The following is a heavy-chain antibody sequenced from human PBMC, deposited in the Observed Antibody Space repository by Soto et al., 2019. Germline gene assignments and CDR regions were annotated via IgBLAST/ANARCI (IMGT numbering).Heavy chain of an antibody. V-gene: IGHV4-28*01. Sequence: QVQLQESGPGLVKPSDTLSLTCAVSGYSISSSNWWGWIRQPPGKGLEWIWYIYYSGTTYYNPSLKNRVAISADTSKNQFSLKLTSVAALDKAVYYYAGREIQGPIDFWGQGTLVTVSS. CDR2: IYYSGTT. CDR3: AGREIQGPIDF. D-gene: IGHD2-2*02. CDR1: GYSISSSNW. J-gene: IGHJ4*02.